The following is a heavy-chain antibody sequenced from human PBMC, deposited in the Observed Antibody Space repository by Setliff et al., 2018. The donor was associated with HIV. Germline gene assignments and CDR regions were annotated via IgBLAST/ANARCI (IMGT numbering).Heavy chain of an antibody. CDR3: AREGATAGVLHWYDP. D-gene: IGHD6-13*01. CDR1: GGSVTSYL. CDR2: IYYTGIT. V-gene: IGHV4-59*02. J-gene: IGHJ5*02. Sequence: PSETLSLTCSISGGSVTSYLWHWFRQPPGKGLEWIGYIYYTGITDNNPSLEGRVTISVDTSKNQVSLRLNSVTAADTAVYYCAREGATAGVLHWYDPWGQGTLVTVSS.